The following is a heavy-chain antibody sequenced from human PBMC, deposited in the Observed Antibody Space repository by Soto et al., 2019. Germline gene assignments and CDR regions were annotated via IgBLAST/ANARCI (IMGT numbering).Heavy chain of an antibody. CDR2: IDWDDDK. Sequence: SGPTLVNPTQTLTLTCTFSGFSLSTSGMRVSWIRQPPGKALEWLARIDWDDDKFYSTSLKTRLTISKDTSKNQVVLTMTNMDPVDTATYYCARGIDGFGEYYGMDVWGQGTTVTVSS. J-gene: IGHJ6*02. CDR3: ARGIDGFGEYYGMDV. V-gene: IGHV2-70*04. D-gene: IGHD3-10*01. CDR1: GFSLSTSGMR.